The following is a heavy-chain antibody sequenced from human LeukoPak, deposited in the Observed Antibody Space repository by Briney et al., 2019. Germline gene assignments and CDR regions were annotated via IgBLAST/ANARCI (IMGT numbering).Heavy chain of an antibody. V-gene: IGHV3-74*01. J-gene: IGHJ4*02. CDR3: ARTVLGYFFDS. CDR2: INTDGSST. Sequence: GGSLRLSCAASGFTFSGYWMHWVRQAPGMGLVWVSRINTDGSSTTYADSVKGRFTISRDSAKNTLYLQMNSLRAEDTAVYYCARTVLGYFFDSWGQGTLVTASS. D-gene: IGHD3-10*01. CDR1: GFTFSGYW.